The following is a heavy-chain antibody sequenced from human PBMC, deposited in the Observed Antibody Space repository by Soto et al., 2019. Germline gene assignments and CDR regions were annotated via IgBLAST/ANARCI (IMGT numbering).Heavy chain of an antibody. Sequence: SETLSLTCTVSGGSISSYYWSWIRQPPGKGLEWIGYIYYSGSTNYNPSLKSRVTISVDTSKNQFSLKLSSVTAADTAVYYCARLYFSYGDDIPCFDPWGQGTLVTVAS. V-gene: IGHV4-59*01. CDR1: GGSISSYY. CDR3: ARLYFSYGDDIPCFDP. CDR2: IYYSGST. D-gene: IGHD5-18*01. J-gene: IGHJ5*02.